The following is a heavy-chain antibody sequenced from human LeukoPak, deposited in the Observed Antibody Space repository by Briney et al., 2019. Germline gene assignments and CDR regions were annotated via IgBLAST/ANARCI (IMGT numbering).Heavy chain of an antibody. V-gene: IGHV3-11*01. Sequence: GGSLRLSCAASGFTFSDYYMSWIRQAPGKGLEWVSYISSSGSTIYYADSVKGRFTISRDNAKNSLYLQMNSLRAEDTAVYYCARGKWIQLWFSWADFDYWGQGTLVTVSS. J-gene: IGHJ4*02. CDR3: ARGKWIQLWFSWADFDY. D-gene: IGHD5-18*01. CDR2: ISSSGSTI. CDR1: GFTFSDYY.